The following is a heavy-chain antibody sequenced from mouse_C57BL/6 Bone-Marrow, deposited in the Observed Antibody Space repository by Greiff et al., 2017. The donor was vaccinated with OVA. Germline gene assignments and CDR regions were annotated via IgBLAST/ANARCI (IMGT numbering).Heavy chain of an antibody. CDR3: ARDEGNYAWFAY. CDR2: INYDGSST. CDR1: GFTFSDYY. D-gene: IGHD2-1*01. J-gene: IGHJ3*01. V-gene: IGHV5-16*01. Sequence: EVKVVESEGGLVQPGSSMKLSCTASGFTFSDYYMAWVRQVPEKGLEWVANINYDGSSTYYLDSLKSRFIISRDNAKNILYLQMSSLKSEDTATYYCARDEGNYAWFAYWGQGTLVTVSA.